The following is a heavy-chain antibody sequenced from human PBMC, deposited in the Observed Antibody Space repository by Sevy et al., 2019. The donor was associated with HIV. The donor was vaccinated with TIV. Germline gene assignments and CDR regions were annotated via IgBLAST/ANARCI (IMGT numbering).Heavy chain of an antibody. CDR3: ARYYDTSGYPWFDP. CDR1: GETYSSYA. Sequence: ASVKVSCRASGETYSSYAISWVRQAPGQGLEWMGGISPLFGTTNYAQNFQGRVTITADESTSTAYMELSSLSSEDTAVYYCARYYDTSGYPWFDPWGQGTLVTVSS. V-gene: IGHV1-69*13. D-gene: IGHD3-22*01. J-gene: IGHJ5*02. CDR2: ISPLFGTT.